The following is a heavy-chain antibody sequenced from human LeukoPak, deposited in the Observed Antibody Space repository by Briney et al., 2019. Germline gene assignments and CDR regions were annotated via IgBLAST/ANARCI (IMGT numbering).Heavy chain of an antibody. V-gene: IGHV4-4*07. CDR1: GGSISSYY. J-gene: IGHJ2*01. CDR2: IYTSGGI. Sequence: PSETLSLTCTVSGGSISSYYWSWIRQPAGKGLEWIGRIYTSGGINYNPSLKSRVTMSGDTSKKQFSLKLTSVTAADTAVYYCARERAYGWVPLPRYFDLWGRGTLVTVSS. D-gene: IGHD1-26*01. CDR3: ARERAYGWVPLPRYFDL.